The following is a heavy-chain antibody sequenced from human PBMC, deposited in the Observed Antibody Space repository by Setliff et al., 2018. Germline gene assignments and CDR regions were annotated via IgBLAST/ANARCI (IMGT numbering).Heavy chain of an antibody. J-gene: IGHJ6*03. CDR1: GDSIYNHF. Sequence: PSETLSLTCTVSGDSIYNHFWSWVRQPPGKGLEWIGYIYSTGSTNYNPSLKSRVTISVDASKNQFFLKLTSVTAADTAVSYCARSNMGNYYDSGRYYYYYYMDVWGKGTTVTVSS. D-gene: IGHD3-10*01. CDR3: ARSNMGNYYDSGRYYYYYYMDV. CDR2: IYSTGST. V-gene: IGHV4-59*08.